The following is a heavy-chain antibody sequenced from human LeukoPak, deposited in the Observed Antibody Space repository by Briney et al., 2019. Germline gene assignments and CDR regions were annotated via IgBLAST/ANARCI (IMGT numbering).Heavy chain of an antibody. V-gene: IGHV3-7*03. CDR3: VRNLAVAGTCFDS. CDR2: IKQDGSDR. D-gene: IGHD6-19*01. Sequence: GESLRLSCAVSGFTFNNYGMSWVRQAPGTGLEWVANIKQDGSDRNYVTSVRGRFTISRDNAESSLYLQMNSLRAEDTALYYCVRNLAVAGTCFDSWGQGTLVTVSS. CDR1: GFTFNNYG. J-gene: IGHJ4*02.